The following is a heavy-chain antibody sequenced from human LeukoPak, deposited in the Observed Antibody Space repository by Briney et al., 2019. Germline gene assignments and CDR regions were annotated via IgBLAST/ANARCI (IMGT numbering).Heavy chain of an antibody. CDR1: GYTLTELS. J-gene: IGHJ5*02. CDR3: ARDNSVRDEAWWFNP. D-gene: IGHD5-24*01. Sequence: ASVKVSCKVSGYTLTELSMHWVRQAPGKGLEWMGGFDPEDGETTYAQKFQGRVTLTRDMSTSTDYLELSSLRSEDTAVYYCARDNSVRDEAWWFNPWGQGTLVTVSS. V-gene: IGHV1-24*01. CDR2: FDPEDGET.